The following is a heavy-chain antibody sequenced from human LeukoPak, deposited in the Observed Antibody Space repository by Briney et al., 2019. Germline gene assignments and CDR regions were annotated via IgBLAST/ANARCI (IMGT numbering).Heavy chain of an antibody. V-gene: IGHV4-38-2*02. CDR3: ARVLKGRAPFDY. Sequence: PSETLSLTCTVSGYSISSGYYWGWIRQPPGKGLEWIGSIYHSGSTYCNPSLKSRVTISVDTSKNQFSLKLSSVTAADTAVYYCARVLKGRAPFDYWGQGTLVTVSS. J-gene: IGHJ4*02. CDR1: GYSISSGYY. CDR2: IYHSGST.